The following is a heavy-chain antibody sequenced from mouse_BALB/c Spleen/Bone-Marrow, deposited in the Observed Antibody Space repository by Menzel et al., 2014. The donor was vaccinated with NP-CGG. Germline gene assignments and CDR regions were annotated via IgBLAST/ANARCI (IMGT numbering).Heavy chain of an antibody. D-gene: IGHD2-3*01. J-gene: IGHJ2*01. CDR2: ISSGGSYT. V-gene: IGHV5-6-4*01. CDR1: GFTFSSYT. CDR3: TRDDGYYYFDY. Sequence: EVKVVESGGGLVKPGGSLKLSCAASGFTFSSYTMSWVRQTPEKRLEWVATISSGGSYTYYPDSVKGRFTISRDNAKNTLYLQMSSLKSEDTAMYYCTRDDGYYYFDYGGQGTTLTVSS.